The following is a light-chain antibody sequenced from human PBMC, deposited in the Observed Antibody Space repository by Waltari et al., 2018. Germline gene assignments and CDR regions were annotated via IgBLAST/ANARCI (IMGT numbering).Light chain of an antibody. CDR2: KVS. CDR1: QSLVHSDGNTY. J-gene: IGKJ2*01. V-gene: IGKV2-30*02. Sequence: DVVMTQSPLSLPVTLGQPASTSCRSSQSLVHSDGNTYLNWFQQRPGQSPRRLIYKVSNRDSGVPDRFSGSGSGTDFTLKISRVEAEDVGVYFCMQGTHPMYTFGQGTKLEIK. CDR3: MQGTHPMYT.